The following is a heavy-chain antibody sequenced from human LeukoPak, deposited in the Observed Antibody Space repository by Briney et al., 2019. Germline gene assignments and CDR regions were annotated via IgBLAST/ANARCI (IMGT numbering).Heavy chain of an antibody. CDR2: IKSKTDGATT. CDR1: GFTFNHAW. CDR3: TTVWSSRYYYYFDY. V-gene: IGHV3-15*01. Sequence: GGSLRLSCAASGFTFNHAWMNWVRQAPGKGLEWVGRIKSKTDGATTEYAAPVKGRFTISRDDSKNTLYLQMNSLKTEDTAVYYCTTVWSSRYYYYFDYWGQGSLVTVSS. J-gene: IGHJ4*02. D-gene: IGHD3-22*01.